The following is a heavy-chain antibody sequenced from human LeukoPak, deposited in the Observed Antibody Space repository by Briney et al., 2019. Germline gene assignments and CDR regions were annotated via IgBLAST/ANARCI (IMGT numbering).Heavy chain of an antibody. Sequence: ASVKVSCKASGYTFTSYGFSWVRQAPGQGLEWMGWISAYNGDTKYALNLQGRVTMTTDTSTSTAYMELRSLRSDDTAVYYCARQLRWDQYYFDYWGQGALVTVSS. J-gene: IGHJ4*02. V-gene: IGHV1-18*01. D-gene: IGHD4-23*01. CDR3: ARQLRWDQYYFDY. CDR1: GYTFTSYG. CDR2: ISAYNGDT.